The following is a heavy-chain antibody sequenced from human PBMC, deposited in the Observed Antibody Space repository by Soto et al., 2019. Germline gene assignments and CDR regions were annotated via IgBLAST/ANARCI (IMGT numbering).Heavy chain of an antibody. V-gene: IGHV3-66*01. Sequence: EVQLVESGGGLVQPGGSLRLSCAASGFTVSSNYMSWVRQAPGQGLEWVSVIYRGGSTYYADSVKGRFTISRDNSKNTPYLQMNSLRAEDTAVYYCARDRVGATPWFDPWGQGTLVTVS. CDR3: ARDRVGATPWFDP. D-gene: IGHD1-26*01. J-gene: IGHJ5*02. CDR1: GFTVSSNY. CDR2: IYRGGST.